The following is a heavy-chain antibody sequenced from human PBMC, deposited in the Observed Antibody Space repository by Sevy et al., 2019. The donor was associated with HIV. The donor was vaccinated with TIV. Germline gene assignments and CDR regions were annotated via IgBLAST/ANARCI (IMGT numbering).Heavy chain of an antibody. V-gene: IGHV3-23*01. D-gene: IGHD3-3*01. Sequence: GSLRLSCAASGFTFSSYAMSWVRQAPGKGLEWVSAISGSGCSTYYADSVKGRFTISRDNSKNTVYLQMNCLRAEDTAVYYCAKKITIFGVVISYGMDVWGQGTTVTVSS. CDR2: ISGSGCST. CDR3: AKKITIFGVVISYGMDV. J-gene: IGHJ6*02. CDR1: GFTFSSYA.